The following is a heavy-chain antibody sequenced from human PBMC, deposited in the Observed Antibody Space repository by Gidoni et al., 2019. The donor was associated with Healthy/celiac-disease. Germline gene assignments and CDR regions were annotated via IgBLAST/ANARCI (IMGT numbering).Heavy chain of an antibody. D-gene: IGHD1-26*01. V-gene: IGHV3-33*01. CDR1: GLTFSSTG. J-gene: IGHJ4*02. CDR3: ARARAPRVGAHRAAIDY. Sequence: QVQLVESVGGVVQPGSSLSLSCDASGLTFSSTGMDWVRQAPGKGLEGVAVIGYDGSNKYYADAVKGRFTISRDNSKNTLYLQINSRRAEDTAVYDCARARAPRVGAHRAAIDYWGQGTLVTVSS. CDR2: IGYDGSNK.